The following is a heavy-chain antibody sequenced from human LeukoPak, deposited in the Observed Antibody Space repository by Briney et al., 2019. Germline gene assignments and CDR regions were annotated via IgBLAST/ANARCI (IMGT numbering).Heavy chain of an antibody. CDR1: GFTFSTYT. CDR2: ITSTSHYI. J-gene: IGHJ4*02. V-gene: IGHV3-21*01. Sequence: PGGSLRLSCAASGFTFSTYTMNWVRQAPGKGLEWVSSITSTSHYIYYADSVKGRFTISRDNAKNSLYLQVNSLRAEDTAVYYCAREMGYYGTSGFFDYWGQGTLVTVSS. CDR3: AREMGYYGTSGFFDY. D-gene: IGHD3-22*01.